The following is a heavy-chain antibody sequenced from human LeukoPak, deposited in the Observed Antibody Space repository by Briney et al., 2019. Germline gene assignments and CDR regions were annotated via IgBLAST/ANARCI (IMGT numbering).Heavy chain of an antibody. CDR2: INPNSGGT. V-gene: IGHV1-2*02. Sequence: GASVKVSCKASGYTFTGYYMHWVRQAPGQGLEWMGWINPNSGGTNHAQKFQGRVTMTRDASISTAYMEVIKLTSDDTAVYYCARDRRGVYYYGSGTFKFGENFFDSWGQGTLVTVSS. D-gene: IGHD3-10*01. CDR1: GYTFTGYY. J-gene: IGHJ4*02. CDR3: ARDRRGVYYYGSGTFKFGENFFDS.